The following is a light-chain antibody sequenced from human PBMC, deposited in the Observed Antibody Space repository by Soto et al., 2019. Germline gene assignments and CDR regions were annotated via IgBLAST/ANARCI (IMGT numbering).Light chain of an antibody. Sequence: QSAPTQPASVSGSPGQSITISCTGTTRDIGNNKYVSWYQQHPDKAPPLIIYEAYNRPSWISNRFSVSKSGNTASLTVSVLQAEDEADYYCSSYTPTAWVFGGGTKVTVL. CDR2: EAY. V-gene: IGLV2-14*01. CDR3: SSYTPTAWV. J-gene: IGLJ3*02. CDR1: TRDIGNNKY.